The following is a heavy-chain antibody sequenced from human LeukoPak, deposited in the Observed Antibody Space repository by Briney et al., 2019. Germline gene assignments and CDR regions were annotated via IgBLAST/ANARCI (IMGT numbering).Heavy chain of an antibody. CDR3: ARGLNGYYMDV. CDR1: GGSISSGTYY. Sequence: ASETLSLTCTVSGGSISSGTYYWTWIRQPAGKGLEWIGRIYTSGSTNYNPSLKSRVTISVDTSKTQFSLKMTSVTAADTAVYYCARGLNGYYMDVWGKGTTVTVSS. D-gene: IGHD1-1*01. V-gene: IGHV4-61*02. CDR2: IYTSGST. J-gene: IGHJ6*03.